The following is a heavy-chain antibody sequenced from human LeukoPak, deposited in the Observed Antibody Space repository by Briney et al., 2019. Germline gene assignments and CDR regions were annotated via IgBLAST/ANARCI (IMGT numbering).Heavy chain of an antibody. V-gene: IGHV5-51*01. CDR1: GYSFTSYS. CDR2: IHPGDSDT. J-gene: IGHJ4*02. D-gene: IGHD5-18*01. Sequence: GESLKISCKASGYSFTSYSIGWVRQMPGKGLEWMGIIHPGDSDTRYSPSFEGQVTISADKSNSTAYLQWSSLKASDTAMYYCASTRSWHRYGYGYWGQGTLVTVSS. CDR3: ASTRSWHRYGYGY.